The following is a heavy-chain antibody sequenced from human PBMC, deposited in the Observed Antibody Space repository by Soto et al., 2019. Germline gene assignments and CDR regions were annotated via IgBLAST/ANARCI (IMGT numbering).Heavy chain of an antibody. CDR2: IIPIFGTA. J-gene: IGHJ4*02. D-gene: IGHD3-9*01. CDR3: ARGDGDDILTGYQYYFDH. CDR1: GGTFSSYA. Sequence: SVKVSCKASGGTFSSYAISWVRQAPGQGLEWMGGIIPIFGTANYAQKFQGRVTITADESTSTAYMELSSLRSEDTAVYYCARGDGDDILTGYQYYFDHWGQGTLVTVSS. V-gene: IGHV1-69*13.